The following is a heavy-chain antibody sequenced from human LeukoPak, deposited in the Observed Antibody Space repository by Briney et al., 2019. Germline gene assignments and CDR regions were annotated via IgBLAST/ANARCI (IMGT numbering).Heavy chain of an antibody. CDR2: IYHSGST. V-gene: IGHV4-30-2*01. Sequence: SETLSLTRTVSGGSISSGGYYWSWIRQPPGKGLEWIGYIYHSGSTYYNPSLKSRVTISVDRSKSQFSLKLSSVTAADTAVYYCASHMITFGGVIAIEPFDYWGQGTLVTVSS. D-gene: IGHD3-16*02. CDR1: GGSISSGGYY. J-gene: IGHJ4*02. CDR3: ASHMITFGGVIAIEPFDY.